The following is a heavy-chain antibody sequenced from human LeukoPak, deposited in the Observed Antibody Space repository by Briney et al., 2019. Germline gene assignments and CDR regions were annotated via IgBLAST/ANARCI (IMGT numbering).Heavy chain of an antibody. J-gene: IGHJ4*02. CDR1: GGSISSSSYY. V-gene: IGHV4-39*01. CDR2: IYYSGST. Sequence: NPSETLSLTCTVSGGSISSSSYYWGWLRQPPGKGLEWIGSIYYSGSTYYNPSLKSRVTISVDTSKNQFSLKLSSVTAADTAVYYCARHGYCSGGSCRAGDYPSWGQGTLVTVSS. D-gene: IGHD2-15*01. CDR3: ARHGYCSGGSCRAGDYPS.